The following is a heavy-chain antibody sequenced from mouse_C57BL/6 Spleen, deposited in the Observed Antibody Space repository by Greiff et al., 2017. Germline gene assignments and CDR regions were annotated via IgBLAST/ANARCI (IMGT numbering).Heavy chain of an antibody. CDR3: VKNYDYDLYYAMDY. CDR2: IRSKSNNYAT. V-gene: IGHV10-1*01. Sequence: DVKLVESGGGLVQPKGSLKLSCAASGFSFNTYAMNWVRQAPGKGLEWVARIRSKSNNYATYYADSVKDRFTISRDDSESMLYLQMNNLKTEDTAMYYCVKNYDYDLYYAMDYWGQGTSVTVSS. D-gene: IGHD2-4*01. J-gene: IGHJ4*01. CDR1: GFSFNTYA.